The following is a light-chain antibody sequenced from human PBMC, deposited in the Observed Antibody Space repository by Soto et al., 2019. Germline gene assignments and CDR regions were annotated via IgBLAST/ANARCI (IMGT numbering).Light chain of an antibody. CDR3: TQALQTQRT. J-gene: IGKJ1*01. CDR1: QSLLHSNGYNY. Sequence: DIVMTQSPLSLPVTPGEPASISCRSSQSLLHSNGYNYLDWYLQKPGQSPQLLIYLGSDRASGVPDRFSGSGSGTDFTLKISRVEAEEVGVYYCTQALQTQRTFGQGTKVEIK. CDR2: LGS. V-gene: IGKV2-28*01.